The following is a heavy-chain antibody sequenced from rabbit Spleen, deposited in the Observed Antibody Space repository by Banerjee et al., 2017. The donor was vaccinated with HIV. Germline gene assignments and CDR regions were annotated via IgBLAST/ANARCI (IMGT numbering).Heavy chain of an antibody. Sequence: QEQLVESGGGLVQPEGSLTLTCKASGFSFSDRDVMCWVRQAPGKGLEWIACINAVTGKAVYASWAKGRFTFSKTSSTTVTLQMTSLTAADTATYFCARGSAAMTMVITGFYFNLWGPGTLVTVS. CDR2: INAVTGKA. CDR3: ARGSAAMTMVITGFYFNL. J-gene: IGHJ4*01. D-gene: IGHD2-1*01. V-gene: IGHV1S45*01. CDR1: GFSFSDRDV.